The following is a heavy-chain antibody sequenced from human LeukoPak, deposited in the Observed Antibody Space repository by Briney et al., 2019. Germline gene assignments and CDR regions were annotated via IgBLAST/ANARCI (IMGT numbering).Heavy chain of an antibody. CDR1: GFTFSSYS. Sequence: GGSLRLSCAASGFTFSSYSMNWVRQAPGKGLEGVSSISSSSSYIYYADSVKGRFTISRDNAKTSLYLKMNSLRAEDTAVYYCARDGGDYDILTGYDAFDIWGQGTMVTVSS. CDR3: ARDGGDYDILTGYDAFDI. D-gene: IGHD3-9*01. V-gene: IGHV3-21*01. CDR2: ISSSSSYI. J-gene: IGHJ3*02.